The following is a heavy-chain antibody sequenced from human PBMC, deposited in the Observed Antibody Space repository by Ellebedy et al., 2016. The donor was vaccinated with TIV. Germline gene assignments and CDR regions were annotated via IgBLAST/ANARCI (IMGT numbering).Heavy chain of an antibody. CDR2: IYSGGST. CDR1: GFTVSSNY. Sequence: GESLKISCAASGFTVSSNYMSWVRQAPGKGLEWVSVIYSGGSTYYADSVKGRFTISRDNSKNTLYLQMNSLRAEDTAVYYCARVLRFLNWFNPWGQGTLVTVSS. J-gene: IGHJ5*02. D-gene: IGHD3-3*01. CDR3: ARVLRFLNWFNP. V-gene: IGHV3-53*01.